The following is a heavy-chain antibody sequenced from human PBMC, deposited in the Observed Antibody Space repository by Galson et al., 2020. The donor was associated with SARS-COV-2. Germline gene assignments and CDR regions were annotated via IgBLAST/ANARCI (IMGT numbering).Heavy chain of an antibody. CDR1: GFSFNSYA. Sequence: SLKISCAASGFSFNSYAMYWVRQAPGKGLEWVSGISWNSGSLGYADSVKGRFTVSRDNAKNSLYLQMDSLRVEDTGVYYCAKDQTSDYGDYDGGYDYWCQGTLVTVSS. CDR3: AKDQTSDYGDYDGGYDY. J-gene: IGHJ4*02. V-gene: IGHV3-9*01. D-gene: IGHD4-17*01. CDR2: ISWNSGSL.